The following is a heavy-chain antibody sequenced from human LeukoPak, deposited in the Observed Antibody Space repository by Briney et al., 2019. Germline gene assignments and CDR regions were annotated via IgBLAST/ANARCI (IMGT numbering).Heavy chain of an antibody. CDR2: IRPDGDRT. CDR1: GFTLSTYA. D-gene: IGHD6-19*01. CDR3: SREQSGTRGWYTVDY. V-gene: IGHV3-23*01. Sequence: GGPLRLSCAASGFTLSTYAITWVRQGPGKGLERVSAIRPDGDRTYYANSVRGRFTISRDNSKDTVYLQINGLRVEDTAVYYCSREQSGTRGWYTVDYWGQGTLVTASS. J-gene: IGHJ4*02.